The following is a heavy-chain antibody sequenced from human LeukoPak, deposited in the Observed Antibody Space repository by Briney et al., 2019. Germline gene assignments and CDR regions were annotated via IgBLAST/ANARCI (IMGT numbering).Heavy chain of an antibody. CDR1: GFTFSTYG. Sequence: GGSLRLSCAASGFTFSTYGMHWVRQAPGKGLEWLTDIWYDGSNKYYTDSVKGRFTISRDNSKNTLYPQMSSLRAEDTAVYYCARDSNSYGSGATIDYWGQGTLVTVSS. D-gene: IGHD3-10*01. V-gene: IGHV3-33*01. J-gene: IGHJ4*02. CDR2: IWYDGSNK. CDR3: ARDSNSYGSGATIDY.